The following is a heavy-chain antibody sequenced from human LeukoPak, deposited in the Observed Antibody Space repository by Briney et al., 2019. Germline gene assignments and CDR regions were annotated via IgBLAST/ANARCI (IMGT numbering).Heavy chain of an antibody. J-gene: IGHJ6*02. V-gene: IGHV1-24*01. CDR2: FDPEDGET. CDR1: GYTLTELS. D-gene: IGHD3-10*01. Sequence: GASVKVSCKVSGYTLTELSMHWVRQAPGKGLEWMGGFDPEDGETIYAQKFQGRVTMTEDTSTDTAYMELSSLRSEDTAVYYCATGKTVRGVINPYGMDVWGQGTTVTVSS. CDR3: ATGKTVRGVINPYGMDV.